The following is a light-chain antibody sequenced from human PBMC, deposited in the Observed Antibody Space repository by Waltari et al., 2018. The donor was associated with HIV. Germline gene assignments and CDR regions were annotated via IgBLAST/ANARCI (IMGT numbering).Light chain of an antibody. CDR1: SSNIGINA. V-gene: IGLV1-44*01. CDR3: AAWDDSLNGLV. Sequence: QSVLTQPPSASGTPGQRVTISCSGSSSNIGINAVNWYQQFPGTAPNLRIYSNNQRPSGGPDRFSGCKSGTSASLAISGLQSEDEADYYCAAWDDSLNGLVFGTGTKVTVL. CDR2: SNN. J-gene: IGLJ1*01.